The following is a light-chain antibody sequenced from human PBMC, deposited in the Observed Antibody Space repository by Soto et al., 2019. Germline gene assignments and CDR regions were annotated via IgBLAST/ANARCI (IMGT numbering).Light chain of an antibody. CDR1: SSDVGGYNY. V-gene: IGLV2-14*01. CDR2: DVS. CDR3: SSYTSSSTIYV. J-gene: IGLJ1*01. Sequence: QSVLTQPASVSGSPGQSITISCTGTSSDVGGYNYVSWYQQHPGKAPKLMIYDVSNRPSGVSNRFSGSKSGNTASLTISGLHAEDEADYYCSSYTSSSTIYVFGTGTKVTVL.